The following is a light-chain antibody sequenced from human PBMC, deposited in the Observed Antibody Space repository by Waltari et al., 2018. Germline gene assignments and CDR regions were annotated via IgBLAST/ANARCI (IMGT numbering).Light chain of an antibody. CDR3: QQYANLPIT. J-gene: IGKJ5*01. CDR2: EAS. V-gene: IGKV1-33*01. Sequence: DTQMTQSPSSLSESVGDRVTITCQTSQDTNKYLNWYQQKSGKAPKLLIYEASLLETGVPSRFSGRGSGTDFTLTISSLQPEDFATYFCQQYANLPITFGQGTRL. CDR1: QDTNKY.